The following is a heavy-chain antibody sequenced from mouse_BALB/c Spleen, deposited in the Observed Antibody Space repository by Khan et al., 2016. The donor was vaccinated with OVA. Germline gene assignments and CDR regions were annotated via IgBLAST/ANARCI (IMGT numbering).Heavy chain of an antibody. Sequence: QVQLKESGPGLVQPSQSLSITCTVTGFSLSTYGIHWVRQSPGKGLEWLGVIWSGGNTDYNEAFISRLSISKDKSKSQVFFKMKSLQADDQAIYYCAGNSDRYNYTYWGQGTLVTIS. CDR1: GFSLSTYG. D-gene: IGHD1-3*01. J-gene: IGHJ3*01. CDR3: AGNSDRYNYTY. CDR2: IWSGGNT. V-gene: IGHV2-2*01.